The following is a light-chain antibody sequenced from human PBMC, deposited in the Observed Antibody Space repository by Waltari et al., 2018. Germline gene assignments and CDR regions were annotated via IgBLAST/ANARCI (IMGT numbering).Light chain of an antibody. CDR1: QPISGW. Sequence: DIQMTQSPSTLSASVGDRVILSCRDSQPISGWLAWYQPKPGKAPKHLNYEASSLENGVPSRFSGSGSGTDFTLTISSLQPDAFATYYCQHYKGYSRTFGQGTKVDVK. J-gene: IGKJ1*01. V-gene: IGKV1-5*03. CDR3: QHYKGYSRT. CDR2: EAS.